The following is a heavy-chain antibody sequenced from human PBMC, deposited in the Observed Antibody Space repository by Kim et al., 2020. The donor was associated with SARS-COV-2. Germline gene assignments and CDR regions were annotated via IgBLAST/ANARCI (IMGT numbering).Heavy chain of an antibody. J-gene: IGHJ5*02. Sequence: GGSLRLSCAASGFTVSSNYMSWVRQAPGKGLEWVSVIYSGGSTYYADSVKGRFTISRDNSKNTLYLQMNSLRAEDTAVYYCAVIRLHGYNWFDPWGQGTLVTVSS. CDR1: GFTVSSNY. CDR2: IYSGGST. CDR3: AVIRLHGYNWFDP. D-gene: IGHD5-12*01. V-gene: IGHV3-66*01.